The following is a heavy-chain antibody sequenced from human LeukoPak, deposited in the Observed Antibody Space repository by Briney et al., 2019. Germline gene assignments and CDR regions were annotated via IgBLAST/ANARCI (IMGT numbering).Heavy chain of an antibody. V-gene: IGHV4-39*07. CDR2: INHSGST. CDR3: AREIAAAGT. D-gene: IGHD6-13*01. CDR1: GGSIRSSYYY. J-gene: IGHJ4*02. Sequence: PSETLSLTCTVSGGSIRSSYYYWGWIRQPPGKGLEWIGEINHSGSTNYNPSLKSRVTISVDTSKNQFSLKLSSVTAADTAVYYCAREIAAAGTWGQGTLVTVSS.